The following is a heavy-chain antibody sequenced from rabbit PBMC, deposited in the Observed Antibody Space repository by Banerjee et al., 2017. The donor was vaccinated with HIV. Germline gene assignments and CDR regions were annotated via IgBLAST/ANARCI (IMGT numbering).Heavy chain of an antibody. J-gene: IGHJ4*01. CDR2: IDLVFGTT. D-gene: IGHD1-1*01. Sequence: QEQLVESGGGLIQPGGSLKLSCKASGFDFSKYGMSWVRQAPGKGLEWIGYIDLVFGTTYYASWVNGRFTISSHNAQNTLYLQLNSLTAADAATYFCVRGASSSGYYSLWGPGTLVTVS. CDR3: VRGASSSGYYSL. V-gene: IGHV1S47*01. CDR1: GFDFSKYG.